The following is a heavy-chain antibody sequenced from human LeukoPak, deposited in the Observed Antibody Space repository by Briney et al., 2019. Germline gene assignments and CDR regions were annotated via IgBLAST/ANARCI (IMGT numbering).Heavy chain of an antibody. V-gene: IGHV3-23*01. CDR2: ISDSGDIT. J-gene: IGHJ4*02. CDR3: VKDARRTSGWYFFDY. Sequence: PGGSLRLSCAASGFVFSNQAMGWVRQASGKGLEWVSVISDSGDITYYADSVKGRFTISRDNSKNTLFLQMNSLRAEDTAVYYCVKDARRTSGWYFFDYWGQGTLVTVSS. D-gene: IGHD6-19*01. CDR1: GFVFSNQA.